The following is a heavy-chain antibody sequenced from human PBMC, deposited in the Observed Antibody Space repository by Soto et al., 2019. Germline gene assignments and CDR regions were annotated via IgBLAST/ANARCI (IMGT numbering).Heavy chain of an antibody. CDR2: ISYDGSNK. CDR1: GFTFSSYG. D-gene: IGHD6-13*01. Sequence: GGSLRLSCAASGFTFSSYGMHWVHQAPGKGLEWVAVISYDGSNKYYADSVKGRFTISRDNSKNTLYLQMNSLRAEDTAVYYCANGYSSSWYSRDAFDIWGQGTMVTVSS. CDR3: ANGYSSSWYSRDAFDI. J-gene: IGHJ3*02. V-gene: IGHV3-30*18.